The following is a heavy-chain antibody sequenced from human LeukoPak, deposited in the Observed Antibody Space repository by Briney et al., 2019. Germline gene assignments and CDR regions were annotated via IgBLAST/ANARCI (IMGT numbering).Heavy chain of an antibody. V-gene: IGHV4-39*01. Sequence: SETLSLTCTVSGGSISSSSYYWGWIRQPPGKGLEWIGSIYYSGSTYYNPSLKSRVTISVDTSKNQFSLKLSSVTAADTAVYYCARQQANVYYYDSWGQGTLVTVSS. CDR3: ARQQANVYYYDS. D-gene: IGHD3-22*01. CDR2: IYYSGST. J-gene: IGHJ4*02. CDR1: GGSISSSSYY.